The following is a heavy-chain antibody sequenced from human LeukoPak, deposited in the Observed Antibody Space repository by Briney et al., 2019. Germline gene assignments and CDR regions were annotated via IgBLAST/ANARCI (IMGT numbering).Heavy chain of an antibody. V-gene: IGHV4-39*01. CDR2: IYQSGSGSS. CDR3: ARNPGSRPLDY. Sequence: SETLSLTCSVSGGSIISSNYYWGWIRQPPGKGLEWIGSIYQSGSGSSYYNPSLKSRVTISGDTSKNQFFLRLSSVSAADTAVYYCARNPGSRPLDYWGQGTLVTVSS. CDR1: GGSIISSNYY. J-gene: IGHJ4*02.